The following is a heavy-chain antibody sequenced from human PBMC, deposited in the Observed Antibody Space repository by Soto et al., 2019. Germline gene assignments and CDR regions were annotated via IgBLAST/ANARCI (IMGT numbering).Heavy chain of an antibody. D-gene: IGHD4-17*01. Sequence: QVQLVESGGGVVQPGRSLRLSCAASGFTFSSYGMHWVRQAPGKGLEWVAVISYDGSNKYYADSVKGRFTISRDNSKNTLYLQMNSLRDEDTAVYYCAKALRDDAFDIWGQGTMVTVSS. V-gene: IGHV3-30*18. J-gene: IGHJ3*02. CDR1: GFTFSSYG. CDR2: ISYDGSNK. CDR3: AKALRDDAFDI.